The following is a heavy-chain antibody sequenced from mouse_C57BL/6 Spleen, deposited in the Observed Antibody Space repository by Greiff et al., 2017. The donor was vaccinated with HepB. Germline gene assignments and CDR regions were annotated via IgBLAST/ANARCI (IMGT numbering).Heavy chain of an antibody. V-gene: IGHV5-4*03. J-gene: IGHJ2*01. D-gene: IGHD4-1*01. CDR2: ISDGGSYT. CDR3: ASKNWVFDY. CDR1: GFTFSSYA. Sequence: EVKLVESGGGLVKPGGSLKLSCAASGFTFSSYAMSWVRQAPEKRLEWVATISDGGSYTYYPDNVKGRFPISRDNAKNNLYLQMSHLKSEDTAMYYCASKNWVFDYWGQGTTLTVSS.